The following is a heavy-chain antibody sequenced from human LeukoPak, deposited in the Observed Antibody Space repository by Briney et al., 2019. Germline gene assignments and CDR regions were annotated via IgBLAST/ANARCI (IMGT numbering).Heavy chain of an antibody. J-gene: IGHJ4*02. CDR2: ISYDGSNK. CDR3: APKGRWLQLQSYFDY. V-gene: IGHV3-30-3*01. CDR1: GFPFSSYA. Sequence: GGSLRLSFPASGFPFSSYAMHGVGRAPGRGWEGVAVISYDGSNKYSADSVKGRFTISRDNSKNTLYLQMNTLRAEDTAVYYCAPKGRWLQLQSYFDYWGQGTLVTVSS. D-gene: IGHD5-24*01.